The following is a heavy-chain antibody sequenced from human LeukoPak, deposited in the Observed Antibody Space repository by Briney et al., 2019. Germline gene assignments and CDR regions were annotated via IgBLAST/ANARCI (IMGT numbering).Heavy chain of an antibody. J-gene: IGHJ4*02. CDR2: IYPRDGST. CDR1: GYSFTSNY. V-gene: IGHV1-46*01. CDR3: AGDQEAFDY. Sequence: ASVNVSCTASGYSFTSNYIHWVRQAPGQGLEWMGMIYPRDGSTSYAQKFQGRVTVTRDTSTSTVHMELSGLRSEDTAVYYCAGDQEAFDYWGQGTLVTVSS.